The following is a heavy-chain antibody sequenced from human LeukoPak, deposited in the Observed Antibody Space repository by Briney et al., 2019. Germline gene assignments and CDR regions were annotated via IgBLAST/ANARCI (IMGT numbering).Heavy chain of an antibody. V-gene: IGHV4-59*01. CDR3: ARNRGGSSSWFPSDGFDI. CDR2: VHDSGST. J-gene: IGHJ3*02. Sequence: PSETLSLTCAVSGGSISSYYWSWIWQPPGKGPEWCGYVHDSGSTIYKPSLMSRVTTSVDTSKNQFSLKLKSVTAADTAVYYCARNRGGSSSWFPSDGFDIWGQGSMVTVS. CDR1: GGSISSYY. D-gene: IGHD6-13*01.